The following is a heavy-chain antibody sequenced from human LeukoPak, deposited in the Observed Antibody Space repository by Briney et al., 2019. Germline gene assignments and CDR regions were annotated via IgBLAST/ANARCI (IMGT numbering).Heavy chain of an antibody. CDR2: INSDGSST. J-gene: IGHJ4*02. V-gene: IGHV3-74*01. D-gene: IGHD6-19*01. CDR3: ASSGWSSPFDY. Sequence: PGGSLRLSCAASGFTFSTYWMHWVRQGPGKGLVWVSRINSDGSSTSYADSVKGRFTISRDNAKNTLYLQMNSLRAEDTAVYYCASSGWSSPFDYWGQGTLVTVSS. CDR1: GFTFSTYW.